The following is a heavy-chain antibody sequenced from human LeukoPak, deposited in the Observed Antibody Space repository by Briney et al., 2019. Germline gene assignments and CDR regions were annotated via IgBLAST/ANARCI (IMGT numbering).Heavy chain of an antibody. V-gene: IGHV3-30*18. CDR1: GFTFSSYG. Sequence: PGGSLRLSCAASGFTFSSYGMHWVRQAPGKGLEWVAVISYDGSNKYYADSVKGRFTISRDNSKNTLYLQMNSLRAEDTAVYYCANTFDYGDYVGYFDYWGQGTLVTVSS. CDR3: ANTFDYGDYVGYFDY. CDR2: ISYDGSNK. D-gene: IGHD4-17*01. J-gene: IGHJ4*02.